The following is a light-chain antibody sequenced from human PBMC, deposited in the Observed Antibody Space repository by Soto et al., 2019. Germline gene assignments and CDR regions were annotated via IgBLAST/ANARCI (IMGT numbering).Light chain of an antibody. CDR2: GNS. CDR1: SSNIGAGYD. CDR3: QSYDYSLSGFWV. Sequence: QLVLTQPPSVSGAPGQRVTISCTGSSSNIGAGYDVHWYQHLPGTAPKLLIYGNSNRPSGVPDRFSASRSGTSASLAITGLQAEDEADYYCQSYDYSLSGFWVFGGGTKLTVL. V-gene: IGLV1-40*01. J-gene: IGLJ3*02.